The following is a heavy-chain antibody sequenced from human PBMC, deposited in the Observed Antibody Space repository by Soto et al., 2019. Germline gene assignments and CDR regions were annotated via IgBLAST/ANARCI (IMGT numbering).Heavy chain of an antibody. CDR1: GFTFSSYA. CDR2: ISGSGGST. J-gene: IGHJ6*03. CDR3: AKFSGYDFFDYYSYYMDV. V-gene: IGHV3-23*01. D-gene: IGHD5-12*01. Sequence: GGSLRLSCAASGFTFSSYAMSWVRQAPGKGLEWVSAISGSGGSTYYADSVKGRFTISRDNSKNTLYLQMNSLRAEDTAVYYCAKFSGYDFFDYYSYYMDVWGKGPTVTVSS.